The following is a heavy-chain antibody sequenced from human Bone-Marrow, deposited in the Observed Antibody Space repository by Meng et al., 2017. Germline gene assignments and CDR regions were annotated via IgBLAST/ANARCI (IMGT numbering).Heavy chain of an antibody. J-gene: IGHJ3*02. CDR3: AKTGRGYYDSSDAFDI. V-gene: IGHV3-23*01. CDR1: GFTFSSYA. D-gene: IGHD3-22*01. CDR2: ISGSGGST. Sequence: GESLKISCAASGFTFSSYAMSWVRQAPGKGLEWVSAISGSGGSTYYADSVKGRFTISRDNSKNTLYLQMNSLRAEDTAVYYCAKTGRGYYDSSDAFDIWGQGTRVT.